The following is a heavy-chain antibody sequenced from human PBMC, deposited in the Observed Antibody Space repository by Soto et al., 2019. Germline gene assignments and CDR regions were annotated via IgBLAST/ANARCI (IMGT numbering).Heavy chain of an antibody. V-gene: IGHV3-13*04. Sequence: EVQLVESGGGLVQPGGSLRLSCAASGFTFSSYDMHWVRQATGKGLEWVSAIGTAGDTYYPGSVKGRFTISRENAKNSLYLQMNSLRPGDTAVYYCARAQSSSGWCRYYYYGMDVWGQGATVTVSS. J-gene: IGHJ6*02. CDR1: GFTFSSYD. CDR3: ARAQSSSGWCRYYYYGMDV. D-gene: IGHD6-19*01. CDR2: IGTAGDT.